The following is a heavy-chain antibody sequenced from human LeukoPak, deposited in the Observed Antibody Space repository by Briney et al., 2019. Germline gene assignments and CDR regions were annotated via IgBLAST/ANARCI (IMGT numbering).Heavy chain of an antibody. D-gene: IGHD3-22*01. CDR1: GGSISSSSYY. CDR2: IYYSGRT. Sequence: SETLSLTCTVSGGSISSSSYYWGWIRQPPGKGLEWIGDIYYSGRTYYNLSLRNRVSISLDTYKNRFSLTLTSVTAADTAVYYCARRRYYDSTGFFDWGRGSLVIVSS. CDR3: ARRRYYDSTGFFD. V-gene: IGHV4-39*02. J-gene: IGHJ1*01.